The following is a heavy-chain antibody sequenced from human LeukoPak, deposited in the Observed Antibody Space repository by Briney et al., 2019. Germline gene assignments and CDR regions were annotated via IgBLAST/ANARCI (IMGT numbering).Heavy chain of an antibody. CDR2: IIPVLGVS. D-gene: IGHD1-26*01. V-gene: IGHV1-69*04. CDR1: GGSLSSYV. CDR3: TRDQMRGGQMPSGSYSLHFDY. J-gene: IGHJ4*02. Sequence: ASVKVSCKASGGSLSSYVITWVRQAPGQGLEWMGRIIPVLGVSNFAQKFEGRVTITADKSTNTAHMELRRLESGDTAVYYCTRDQMRGGQMPSGSYSLHFDYWGQGTLVTVSS.